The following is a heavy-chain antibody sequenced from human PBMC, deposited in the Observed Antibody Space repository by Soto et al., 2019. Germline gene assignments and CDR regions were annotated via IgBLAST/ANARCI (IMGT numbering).Heavy chain of an antibody. J-gene: IGHJ6*02. CDR1: GFTFSNAW. Sequence: GGSLRLSCAASGFTFSNAWMNWVRQAPGKGLEWVGRIKSKTDGGTTDYAAPVKGRFTISRDDSKNTLYLQMNSLKTEDTAVYYCTTSGLDNVLLWFGELSRLWYGMDVWGQGTTVTVSS. CDR2: IKSKTDGGTT. V-gene: IGHV3-15*07. CDR3: TTSGLDNVLLWFGELSRLWYGMDV. D-gene: IGHD3-10*01.